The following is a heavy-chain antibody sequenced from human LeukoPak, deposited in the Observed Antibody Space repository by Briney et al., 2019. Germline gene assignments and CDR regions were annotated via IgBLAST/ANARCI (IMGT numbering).Heavy chain of an antibody. V-gene: IGHV4-39*01. CDR2: IYYSGST. CDR3: ATLHPESWRFDY. D-gene: IGHD6-13*01. Sequence: PSETLSLTCTVSGGSISSNNYYWAWIRQPPGTGLEWIGSIYYSGSTYYNPSLTSRLTISVDTAKIQFSLKLSSVTAADTAVYYCATLHPESWRFDYWGQGTLVTVSS. J-gene: IGHJ4*02. CDR1: GGSISSNNYY.